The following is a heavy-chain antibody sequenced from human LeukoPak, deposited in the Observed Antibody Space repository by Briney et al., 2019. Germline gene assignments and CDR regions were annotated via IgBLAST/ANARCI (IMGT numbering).Heavy chain of an antibody. CDR1: GFTFSSYA. D-gene: IGHD3-22*01. CDR3: AKGPTYYYDSSGYFDY. V-gene: IGHV3-23*01. CDR2: ISGSGGST. J-gene: IGHJ4*02. Sequence: GGSLRLSCAASGFTFSSYAMSWVRQAPGKELEWVSAISGSGGSTYYADSVKGRFTISRDNSKNTLYLQMNSLRAEDTAVYYCAKGPTYYYDSSGYFDYWGQGTLVTVSS.